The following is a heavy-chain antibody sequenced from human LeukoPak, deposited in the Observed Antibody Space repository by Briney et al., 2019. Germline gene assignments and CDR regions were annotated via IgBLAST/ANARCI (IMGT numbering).Heavy chain of an antibody. CDR1: GFTFSYHA. V-gene: IGHV3-33*01. J-gene: IGHJ4*02. CDR3: ARELFSSGSCPDG. CDR2: IWSDGSNK. D-gene: IGHD3-10*01. Sequence: GRSLRPSCSASGFTFSYHAIHWVRQAPGKGLEWVALIWSDGSNKYYADSVKGRITISRDNSKNTVYLQMNSLRAEDTAVYYCARELFSSGSCPDGWGQGTLVTVSS.